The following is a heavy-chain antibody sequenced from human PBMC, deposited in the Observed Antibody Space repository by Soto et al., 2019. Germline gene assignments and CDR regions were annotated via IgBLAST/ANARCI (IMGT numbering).Heavy chain of an antibody. V-gene: IGHV3-23*01. J-gene: IGHJ4*02. CDR2: ISGSGGST. CDR1: GFTFSSYA. Sequence: PGGSLRLSCAASGFTFSSYAMSWVRQAPGKGLEWVSAISGSGGSTYYADSVKGRFTISRDNSKNTLYLQMNSLRAEDTAVYYCAKGYDFWSGYPGAPVGLFDYWGQGTLVTVSS. D-gene: IGHD3-3*01. CDR3: AKGYDFWSGYPGAPVGLFDY.